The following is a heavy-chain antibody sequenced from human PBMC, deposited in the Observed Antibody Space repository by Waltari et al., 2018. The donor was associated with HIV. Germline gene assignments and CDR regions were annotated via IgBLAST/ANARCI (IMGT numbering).Heavy chain of an antibody. Sequence: QVQLVQSGAEVKKPGSSVKVSCKASGGTFSSYAISWVRQAPGQGLEWMGGCIPIFGTANYAQKFQGRVTISADESTSTAYIERSSLRSEDAAGYYCARGSSSSGWNWFDPWGQGTLVTVSS. V-gene: IGHV1-69*01. J-gene: IGHJ5*02. CDR1: GGTFSSYA. D-gene: IGHD6-19*01. CDR2: CIPIFGTA. CDR3: ARGSSSSGWNWFDP.